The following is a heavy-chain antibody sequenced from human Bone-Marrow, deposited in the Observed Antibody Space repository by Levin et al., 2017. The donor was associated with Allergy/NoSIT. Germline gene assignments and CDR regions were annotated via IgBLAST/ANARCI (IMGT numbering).Heavy chain of an antibody. J-gene: IGHJ4*02. CDR1: GFTFSNAW. V-gene: IGHV3-15*01. D-gene: IGHD2-21*02. CDR3: TTDFVDPQVTGDQDY. CDR2: IKSKTDGGTT. Sequence: GGSLRLSCAASGFTFSNAWMSWVRQAPGKGLEWVGRIKSKTDGGTTDYAAPVKGRFTISRDDSKNTLYLQMNSLKTEDTAVYYCTTDFVDPQVTGDQDYWGQGTLVTVSS.